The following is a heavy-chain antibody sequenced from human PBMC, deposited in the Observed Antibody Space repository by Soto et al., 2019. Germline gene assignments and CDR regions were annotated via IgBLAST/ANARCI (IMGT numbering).Heavy chain of an antibody. Sequence: EVQLVESGGDLVQPGRSLRLSCAASGFTFDDYAMHWVRQAPGKGLEWVSGISWNSGSIGYADSVMGRFSISRDNPKNSLYLQMVTLRDEDTAVYYCAKGRFLEWLSEFDYWGQGTLVTVSS. J-gene: IGHJ4*02. D-gene: IGHD3-3*01. CDR3: AKGRFLEWLSEFDY. CDR1: GFTFDDYA. V-gene: IGHV3-9*01. CDR2: ISWNSGSI.